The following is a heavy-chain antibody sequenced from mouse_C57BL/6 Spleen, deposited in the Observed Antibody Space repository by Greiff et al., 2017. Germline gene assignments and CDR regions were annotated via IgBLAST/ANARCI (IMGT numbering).Heavy chain of an antibody. J-gene: IGHJ4*01. V-gene: IGHV2-2*01. D-gene: IGHD2-3*01. CDR1: GFSLTSYG. CDR3: ARVYDGYYVGAMDY. Sequence: VQLQQSGPGLVQPSQSLSITCTVSGFSLTSYGVHWVRQSPGKGLEWLGVIWSGGSTDYNAAFISRLSISKDNSKSQVFFKMNSLQADDTAIYYCARVYDGYYVGAMDYWGQGTSVTVSS. CDR2: IWSGGST.